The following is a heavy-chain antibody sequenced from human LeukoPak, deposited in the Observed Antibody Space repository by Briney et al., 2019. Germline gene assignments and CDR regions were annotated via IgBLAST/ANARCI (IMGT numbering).Heavy chain of an antibody. CDR2: ISYDGSNK. V-gene: IGHV3-30*04. D-gene: IGHD3-3*02. J-gene: IGHJ6*03. CDR3: AREGHLYYYYYMDV. Sequence: QTGGSLRLSCAASGFTFSSYAMHWVRQAPGKGLEWVAVISYDGSNKYYADSVKGRFTISRDNSKNTLYLQMNSLRAEDTAVYYCAREGHLYYYYYMDVWGKGTTVTVSS. CDR1: GFTFSSYA.